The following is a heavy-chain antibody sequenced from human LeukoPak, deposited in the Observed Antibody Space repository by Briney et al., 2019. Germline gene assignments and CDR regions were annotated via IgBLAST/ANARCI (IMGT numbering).Heavy chain of an antibody. V-gene: IGHV3-30*03. CDR2: ISYDGSNK. CDR1: GFTFSSYG. CDR3: ARDFGPVAVYYYYYMDV. D-gene: IGHD6-19*01. J-gene: IGHJ6*03. Sequence: PGRSLRLSCAASGFTFSSYGMHWVRQAPGKGLEWVAVISYDGSNKYYADSVKGRFTISRDNSKNTLYLQMNSLRAEDTAVYYCARDFGPVAVYYYYYMDVWGKGTTVTVSS.